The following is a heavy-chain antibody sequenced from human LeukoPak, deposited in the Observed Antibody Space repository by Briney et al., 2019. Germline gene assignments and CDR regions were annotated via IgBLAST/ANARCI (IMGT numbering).Heavy chain of an antibody. CDR2: ISSSSSYI. CDR3: ASGRGWRVVAHNI. J-gene: IGHJ3*02. V-gene: IGHV3-21*01. CDR1: GFTFSSYS. Sequence: PGGSLRLSCAASGFTFSSYSMTWVRQAPGKGLEWVSSISSSSSYIYYADSVKGRFTISRDNAKNSLYLQMNSLRAEDTAVYYCASGRGWRVVAHNIWGQGTMVTVSS. D-gene: IGHD2-15*01.